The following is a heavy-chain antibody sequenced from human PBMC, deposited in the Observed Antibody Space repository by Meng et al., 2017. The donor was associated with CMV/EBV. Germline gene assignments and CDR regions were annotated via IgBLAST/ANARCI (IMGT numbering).Heavy chain of an antibody. V-gene: IGHV3-74*01. Sequence: GESLKISCAASGFTFSSYWMHWVRQAPGKGLVWVSHINSDGSSTSYADSVKGRFTISRDNAKNTLYLQMNSLRAEDTAVYYCARGTAYYDFRSNYYTFDYWGQGTLVTVSS. CDR3: ARGTAYYDFRSNYYTFDY. D-gene: IGHD3-3*01. J-gene: IGHJ4*02. CDR1: GFTFSSYW. CDR2: INSDGSST.